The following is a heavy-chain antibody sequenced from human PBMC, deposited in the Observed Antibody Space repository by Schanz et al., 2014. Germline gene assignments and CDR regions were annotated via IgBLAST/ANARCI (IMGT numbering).Heavy chain of an antibody. CDR1: GFTFSGYG. D-gene: IGHD3-3*01. CDR2: ISYDGRHK. J-gene: IGHJ4*02. V-gene: IGHV3-30*03. Sequence: QVQLVESGGGVVQPGRSLRLSCAASGFTFSGYGMHWVRQAPGKGLEWVAIISYDGRHKNYADSVKGRFTISRDNSKNTLYLQMNSLRAEDTAVYYCARPIYDLWSGSFDYWGQGTLVTVSS. CDR3: ARPIYDLWSGSFDY.